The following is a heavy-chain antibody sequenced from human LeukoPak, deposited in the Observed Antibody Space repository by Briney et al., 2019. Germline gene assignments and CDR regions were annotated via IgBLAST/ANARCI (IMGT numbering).Heavy chain of an antibody. Sequence: NLSQTLSLTCTVSGGSISSYYWSWIRQPPRKGLEWIGYTHYSGSTNYNLSLKSRVTISVDTSKNQFSLKLSSVTAADTAVYYCARDGPHVAQGWFDPWGQGSLVTVSS. CDR3: ARDGPHVAQGWFDP. CDR2: THYSGST. V-gene: IGHV4-59*01. D-gene: IGHD5-12*01. CDR1: GGSISSYY. J-gene: IGHJ5*02.